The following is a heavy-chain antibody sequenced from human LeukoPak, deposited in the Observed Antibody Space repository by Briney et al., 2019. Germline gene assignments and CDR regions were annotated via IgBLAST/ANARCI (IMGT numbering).Heavy chain of an antibody. CDR2: ISSNGDST. V-gene: IGHV3-64*01. J-gene: IGHJ4*02. CDR3: ARGYNYGRFLDY. CDR1: GFTFSSYA. D-gene: IGHD1-1*01. Sequence: GSLRLSCAASGFTFSSYAMHWVRQAPGKGLEYVSAISSNGDSTYYANSVKGRFTISRDNSKNTLYLQMGSLRAEDMAVYYCARGYNYGRFLDYWGQGTLVTVSS.